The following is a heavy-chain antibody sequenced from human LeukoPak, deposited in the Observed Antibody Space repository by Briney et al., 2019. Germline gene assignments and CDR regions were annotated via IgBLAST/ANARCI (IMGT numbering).Heavy chain of an antibody. CDR2: INNKNGVT. J-gene: IGHJ4*02. V-gene: IGHV1-2*02. CDR3: ARSSGKSRFDY. Sequence: ASVKVSSKASGYTSTVYYTHWVRPAPGQGLGWMGWINNKNGVTNYAQKFQGRVTMTRDSFISTAYMELNGLRSDDTAVYYCARSSGKSRFDYWGQGTLVTVSS. D-gene: IGHD6-25*01. CDR1: GYTSTVYY.